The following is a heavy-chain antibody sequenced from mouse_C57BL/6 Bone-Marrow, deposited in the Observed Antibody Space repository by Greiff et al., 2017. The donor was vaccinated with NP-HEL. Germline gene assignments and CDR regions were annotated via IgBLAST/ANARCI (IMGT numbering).Heavy chain of an antibody. J-gene: IGHJ4*01. CDR1: GYSITSDY. CDR3: ARGFYYGSSSYAMDY. D-gene: IGHD1-1*01. Sequence: DVKLQESGPGLAKPSQTLSLTCSVTGYSITSDYWNWIRKFPGNKLEYMGYISYSGSTYYNPSLKSRISITRDTSKNQYYLQLNSVTTEDTATYYCARGFYYGSSSYAMDYWGQGTSVTVSS. V-gene: IGHV3-8*01. CDR2: ISYSGST.